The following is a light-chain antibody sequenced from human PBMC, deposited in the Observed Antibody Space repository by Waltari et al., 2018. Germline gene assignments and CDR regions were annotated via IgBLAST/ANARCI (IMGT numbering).Light chain of an antibody. CDR3: QSYDISLSGYV. Sequence: QSVLTQPPSVSGAPGQRVTLSCTGSSSNIGAGYDVHWYQHLPGTAPKLLIHGNSNRPSGVPDRFSGSKSGTSASLAITGRQADDEADYYCQSYDISLSGYVFGTGTKVTVL. CDR1: SSNIGAGYD. V-gene: IGLV1-40*01. CDR2: GNS. J-gene: IGLJ1*01.